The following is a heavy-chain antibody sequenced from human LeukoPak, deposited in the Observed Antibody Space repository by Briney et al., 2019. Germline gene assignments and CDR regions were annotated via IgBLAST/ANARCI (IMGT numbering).Heavy chain of an antibody. CDR2: IYYSGST. J-gene: IGHJ4*02. D-gene: IGHD4-23*01. V-gene: IGHV4-59*01. CDR1: GGSISSYY. CDR3: ARDSGGYSGGLNY. Sequence: SETLSLTCTVSGGSISSYYWSWIRQPPGKGLEWIGYIYYSGSTNYNPSLKSRVTISVDTSKNQFSLKLSSVTAADTAVYYCARDSGGYSGGLNYWGQGTLVTVSS.